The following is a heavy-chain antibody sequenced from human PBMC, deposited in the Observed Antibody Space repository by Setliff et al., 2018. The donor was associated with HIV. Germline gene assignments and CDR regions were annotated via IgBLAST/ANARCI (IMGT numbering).Heavy chain of an antibody. D-gene: IGHD6-13*01. CDR3: AKGPFTSSWYGFDY. CDR2: IWYDGSHE. Sequence: GESLKISCAASGFIFDRYGMHWVRQAPGKGLEWVALIWYDGSHETYADSVRGRFSISRDNSKNTLYLQMDSLRPEDTGFYYCAKGPFTSSWYGFDYWGQGALVTVSS. V-gene: IGHV3-30*02. J-gene: IGHJ4*02. CDR1: GFIFDRYG.